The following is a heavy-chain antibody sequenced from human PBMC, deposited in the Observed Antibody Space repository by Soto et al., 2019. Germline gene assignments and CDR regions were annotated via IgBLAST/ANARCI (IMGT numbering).Heavy chain of an antibody. D-gene: IGHD3-22*01. CDR3: ARVNWYYYDSSGYPGDY. V-gene: IGHV4-30-4*01. J-gene: IGHJ4*02. CDR2: IYYSGST. CDR1: GGSISRGGYY. Sequence: PSETLSLTCTVSGGSISRGGYYWSWIRQPPGKGLEWIGYIYYSGSTYYNPSLKSRVTISVDTSKNQFSLKLSSVTAADTAVYYCARVNWYYYDSSGYPGDYWGQGTLVTVSS.